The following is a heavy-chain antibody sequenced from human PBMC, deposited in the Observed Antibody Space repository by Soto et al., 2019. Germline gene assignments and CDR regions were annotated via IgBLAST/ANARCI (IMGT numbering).Heavy chain of an antibody. Sequence: SETLSLTCTVSGGSISNFCWSWIRQPPGKGLEWIGYIYYTGSTNYNTSLKRRVTISVDTSNNQFSLKLRSVTAADTAVYYCATSPLYCISWYDNWGQGTLVTVSS. CDR3: ATSPLYCISWYDN. V-gene: IGHV4-59*01. CDR1: GGSISNFC. CDR2: IYYTGST. J-gene: IGHJ4*02. D-gene: IGHD6-13*01.